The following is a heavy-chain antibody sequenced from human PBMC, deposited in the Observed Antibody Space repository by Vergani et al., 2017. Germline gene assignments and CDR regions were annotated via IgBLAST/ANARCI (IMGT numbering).Heavy chain of an antibody. J-gene: IGHJ3*02. CDR3: ARQFWVSQGVGAFET. Sequence: QVQLQESGPGLVKPSETLSLTCSVSGYSISRGSYWGWIRQPPGKGLEWIATVFHSGSAYYNPSLRRRVTISVATSKNQFSLRLTTLTAADTAVYYCARQFWVSQGVGAFETWGRGTEVSVSS. D-gene: IGHD3-16*01. CDR2: VFHSGSA. V-gene: IGHV4-38-2*02. CDR1: GYSISRGSY.